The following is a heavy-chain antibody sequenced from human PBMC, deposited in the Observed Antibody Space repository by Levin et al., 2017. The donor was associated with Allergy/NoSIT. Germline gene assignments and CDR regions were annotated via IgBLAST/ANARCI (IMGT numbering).Heavy chain of an antibody. D-gene: IGHD3-3*01. V-gene: IGHV3-30-3*01. CDR1: GFNFISYG. CDR2: ISFDGSNQ. Sequence: GESLKISCAASGFNFISYGMHWVRQAPGKGLEWVAVISFDGSNQYYADSVKGRFTISRDNFRDILYLQMRSLSSEDTAVYYCARERLLEWLHPPYYYGMDVWGQGTTVTVSS. CDR3: ARERLLEWLHPPYYYGMDV. J-gene: IGHJ6*02.